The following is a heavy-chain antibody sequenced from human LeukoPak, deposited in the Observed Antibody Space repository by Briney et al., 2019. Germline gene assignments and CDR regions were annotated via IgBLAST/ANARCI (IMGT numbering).Heavy chain of an antibody. CDR1: GITFGNNW. CDR2: INSDGGGA. Sequence: PGGSLRLSCAASGITFGNNWMHWVRQGPGKGLVWISRINSDGGGAIYADSVKGRFTVSRDNAKNTLYLQMNSLRAEDTAVYYCARENQLLYTGFDYWGQGTLVTVSS. CDR3: ARENQLLYTGFDY. V-gene: IGHV3-74*01. J-gene: IGHJ4*02. D-gene: IGHD2-2*02.